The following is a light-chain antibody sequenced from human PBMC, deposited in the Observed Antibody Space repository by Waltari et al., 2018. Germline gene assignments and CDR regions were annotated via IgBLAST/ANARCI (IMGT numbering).Light chain of an antibody. J-gene: IGLJ3*02. CDR3: NSRDSSGNRWV. Sequence: SSKLTQDPAVSVALGQTVRITCQGDSLSNYYTTWYQQKPGQAPILVIYGKNNRPSGIPDRFSGSSSGNTASLTITGAQAEDEADYYCNSRDSSGNRWVFGGGTKLTVL. CDR1: SLSNYY. V-gene: IGLV3-19*01. CDR2: GKN.